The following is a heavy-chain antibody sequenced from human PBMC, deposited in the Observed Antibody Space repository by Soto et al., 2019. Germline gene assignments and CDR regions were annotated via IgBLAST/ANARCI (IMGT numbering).Heavy chain of an antibody. CDR3: VRQRSPILTHAYFDR. D-gene: IGHD1-20*01. CDR1: GGSITSGSYY. V-gene: IGHV4-39*01. J-gene: IGHJ4*02. CDR2: IYYSGRA. Sequence: SETLSLTCTVSGGSITSGSYYWGWIRQPPGKGLERIGGIYYSGRAYYNPSLKSRVTMSVDTSKNQFSLTPNSVTAADAAVYDCVRQRSPILTHAYFDRWRQGHLGTASS.